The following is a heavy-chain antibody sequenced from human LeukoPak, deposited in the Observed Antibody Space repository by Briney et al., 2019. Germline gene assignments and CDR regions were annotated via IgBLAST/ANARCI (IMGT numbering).Heavy chain of an antibody. CDR2: ISHTGTTI. CDR1: GFTFSDHY. CDR3: ARDDYGGLN. J-gene: IGHJ4*02. Sequence: GGSLRLSCAASGFTFSDHYMTWIRQGPGKGLEWVSYISHTGTTIYYADSVKGRFTISRDNAKNSLYLQMNSLRAEDTAVYYCARDDYGGLNWGQGTLVTVSS. D-gene: IGHD4-23*01. V-gene: IGHV3-11*04.